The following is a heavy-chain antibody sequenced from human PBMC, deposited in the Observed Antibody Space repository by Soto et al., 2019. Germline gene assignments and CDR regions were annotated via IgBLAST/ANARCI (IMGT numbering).Heavy chain of an antibody. Sequence: GGSLRLSCAASGFAFSGYWMHWVRQVPGKGLVWVSRINSDGSSTTYADSVKGRFTISRDNAKNTLYLQMNSLRAEDTAVYYCAISKRFGELSYWGQGTLVTVSS. D-gene: IGHD3-10*01. V-gene: IGHV3-74*01. J-gene: IGHJ4*02. CDR3: AISKRFGELSY. CDR1: GFAFSGYW. CDR2: INSDGSST.